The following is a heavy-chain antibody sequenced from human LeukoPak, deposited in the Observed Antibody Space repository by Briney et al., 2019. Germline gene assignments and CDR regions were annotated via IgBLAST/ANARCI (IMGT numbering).Heavy chain of an antibody. D-gene: IGHD2-2*01. V-gene: IGHV3-33*01. Sequence: GGSLRLSCAASGFTFSSYGMHWVRQAPGKGLEWVAVIWYDGSNKYYADPVKGRFTISRDNSKNTLYLQMNSLRAEDTAVYYCARDPGVVPAAIWGAFDIWGQGTMVTVSS. J-gene: IGHJ3*02. CDR3: ARDPGVVPAAIWGAFDI. CDR2: IWYDGSNK. CDR1: GFTFSSYG.